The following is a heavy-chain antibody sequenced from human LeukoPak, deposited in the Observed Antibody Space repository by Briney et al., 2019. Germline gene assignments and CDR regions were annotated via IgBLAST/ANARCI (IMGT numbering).Heavy chain of an antibody. CDR2: IYYTGST. CDR1: GDSFSSNSYY. J-gene: IGHJ6*03. Sequence: SETLSLTCSVSGDSFSSNSYYWGWIRQPPGKGLEWIGSIYYTGSTNYNPSLKSRVTISVDTSKNQFSLKLSSVTAADTAVYYCARDLIGYYYDSSGYYNYYYYMDVWGKGTTVTISS. CDR3: ARDLIGYYYDSSGYYNYYYYMDV. V-gene: IGHV4-39*07. D-gene: IGHD3-22*01.